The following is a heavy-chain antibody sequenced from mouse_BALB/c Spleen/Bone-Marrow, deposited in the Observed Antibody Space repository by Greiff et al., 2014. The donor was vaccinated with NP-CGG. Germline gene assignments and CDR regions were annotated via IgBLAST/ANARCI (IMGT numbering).Heavy chain of an antibody. CDR1: GFTFSGYG. Sequence: EVKLVESGGGLVQPGGSLKLSCAASGFTFSGYGMSWVRQTPDKGLELVATISGSGSSTYYPDSVKGRFTISRDNARNTLYLQMSSLKSEDTAMYYCARERDWFDYWGQGTTLTVSS. CDR2: ISGSGSST. D-gene: IGHD3-3*01. V-gene: IGHV5-6-3*01. J-gene: IGHJ2*01. CDR3: ARERDWFDY.